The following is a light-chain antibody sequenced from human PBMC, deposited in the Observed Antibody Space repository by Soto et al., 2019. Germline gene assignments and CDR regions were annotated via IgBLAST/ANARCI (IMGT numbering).Light chain of an antibody. J-gene: IGKJ4*01. V-gene: IGKV1-9*01. CDR2: SAS. CDR1: DDITNY. CDR3: QQYYSYLLT. Sequence: ITQSASRRSASERDRVTVTCHASDDITNYLAWYQQKAGKAPKLLIYSASTLQSGVPSRFSGSGSGTEFTLTISGLQSEDFATYYCQQYYSYLLTFGGGTKVDIK.